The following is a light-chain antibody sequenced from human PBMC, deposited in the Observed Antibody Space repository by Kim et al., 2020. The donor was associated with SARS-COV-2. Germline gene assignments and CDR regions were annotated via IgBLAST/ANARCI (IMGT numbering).Light chain of an antibody. V-gene: IGKV3-11*01. CDR2: DAS. CDR1: HNIANY. Sequence: EIVLTQSPATLSLSPGERATLSCRASHNIANYLAWYQHEPGQAPRLLIYDASKRASGIPARFSGSGSGTDFTLTISSLEPEDFAVYYCQQRSSWYTFGQGTKLEI. CDR3: QQRSSWYT. J-gene: IGKJ2*01.